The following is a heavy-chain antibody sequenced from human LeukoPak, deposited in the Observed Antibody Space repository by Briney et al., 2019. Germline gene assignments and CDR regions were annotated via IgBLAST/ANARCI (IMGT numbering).Heavy chain of an antibody. D-gene: IGHD4-17*01. J-gene: IGHJ5*02. CDR2: IYYTGTT. CDR3: ARHGEGDYGQWTWFDP. Sequence: PSETLSLTCTVSGGSITSYYWSWIRQPPGKGLEWIGYIYYTGTTNYNPSLRGRVTISVDTSENQFSLKLSSVTAADTAVYYYARHGEGDYGQWTWFDPWGQGTLVTVSS. CDR1: GGSITSYY. V-gene: IGHV4-59*01.